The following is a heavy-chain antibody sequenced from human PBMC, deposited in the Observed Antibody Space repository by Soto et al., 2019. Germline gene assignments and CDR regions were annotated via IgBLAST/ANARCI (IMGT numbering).Heavy chain of an antibody. J-gene: IGHJ4*02. CDR2: ISYDGSNK. CDR1: GFTFSSYA. V-gene: IGHV3-30-3*01. Sequence: GGSLRLSCAASGFTFSSYAMHWVRQAPGKGLEWVAVISYDGSNKYYADSVKGRFTISRDNSKNTLYLQMNSLRAEDTAVYYCARLNAGLIVGAIDYWGQGTLVTVSS. D-gene: IGHD1-26*01. CDR3: ARLNAGLIVGAIDY.